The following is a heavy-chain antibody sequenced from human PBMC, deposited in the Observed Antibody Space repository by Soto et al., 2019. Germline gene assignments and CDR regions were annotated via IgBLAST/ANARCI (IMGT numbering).Heavy chain of an antibody. CDR2: ISSSSSTI. V-gene: IGHV3-48*02. CDR1: GFTFSSYS. D-gene: IGHD2-15*01. Sequence: EVQLVESGGGLVQPGGSLRLSCAASGFTFSSYSMNWVRQAPGKGLEWVSYISSSSSTIYYADSVKGRFTISRDNAKNSLYLQMNSLRDEDTAVYYWARGGYCSGGSCYWYYFDYWGQGTLVTVSS. J-gene: IGHJ4*02. CDR3: ARGGYCSGGSCYWYYFDY.